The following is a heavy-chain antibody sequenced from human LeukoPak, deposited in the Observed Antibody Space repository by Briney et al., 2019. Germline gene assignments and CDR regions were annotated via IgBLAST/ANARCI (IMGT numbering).Heavy chain of an antibody. J-gene: IGHJ5*02. CDR2: IYSSGST. V-gene: IGHV4-4*07. D-gene: IGHD3-10*01. CDR1: GDSISSYY. CDR3: ARGRGVPQNWFDP. Sequence: SATLSLTCTVSGDSISSYYWTWIRQPAGKGLEWIGRIYSSGSTNYNPSLKGRVSMSIDTSKNQFSLKLSSVTAADRAVYYCARGRGVPQNWFDPWGQGTLVTVSS.